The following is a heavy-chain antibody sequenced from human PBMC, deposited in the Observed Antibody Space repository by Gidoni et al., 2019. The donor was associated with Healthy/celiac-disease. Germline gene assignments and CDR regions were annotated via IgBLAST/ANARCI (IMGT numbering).Heavy chain of an antibody. D-gene: IGHD3-22*01. CDR2: IWYDGSNK. CDR1: GLTFSSYG. J-gene: IGHJ2*01. V-gene: IGHV3-33*01. CDR3: ARDPRGVTMTLYWYFDL. Sequence: QVQLVESGGGVVQPGRSLRLSCAASGLTFSSYGRHWVRQAPGKGLEWVAVIWYDGSNKYYADSVKGRFTISRDNSKNTLYLQMNSLRAEDTAVYYCARDPRGVTMTLYWYFDLWGRGTLVTVSS.